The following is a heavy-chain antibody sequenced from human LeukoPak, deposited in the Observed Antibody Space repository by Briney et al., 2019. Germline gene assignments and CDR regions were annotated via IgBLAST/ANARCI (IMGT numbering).Heavy chain of an antibody. CDR3: ARGHIVVVPAAILDWFDP. J-gene: IGHJ5*02. CDR2: ISSSGSYI. V-gene: IGHV3-21*01. D-gene: IGHD2-2*02. Sequence: PGGPLRLSCAASGFTFSSYSMNWVRQAPGKGLEWVSSISSSGSYIYHADSVKGRSTISRDNAKNSLYLQMNSLKAEDTAVYYCARGHIVVVPAAILDWFDPWGQGTLVTVSS. CDR1: GFTFSSYS.